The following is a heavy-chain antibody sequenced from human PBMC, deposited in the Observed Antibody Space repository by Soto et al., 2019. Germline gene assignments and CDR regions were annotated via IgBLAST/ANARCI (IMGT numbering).Heavy chain of an antibody. CDR2: ISAYNGNT. J-gene: IGHJ4*02. Sequence: ASVKVSCKASGYTFTSYGISWVRQAPGQGLEWMGWISAYNGNTNYAQKLQGRVTMTTDTSTSTAYMELRSLRSDDTAVYYCVARRYGDWAPTSSLEYWGQGTLVTVSS. V-gene: IGHV1-18*01. CDR3: VARRYGDWAPTSSLEY. CDR1: GYTFTSYG. D-gene: IGHD4-17*01.